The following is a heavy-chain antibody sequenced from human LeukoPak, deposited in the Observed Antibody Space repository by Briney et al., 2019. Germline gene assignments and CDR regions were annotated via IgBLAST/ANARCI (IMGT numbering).Heavy chain of an antibody. CDR2: IYYSGST. J-gene: IGHJ6*03. CDR3: ARRAKYYDILTGPATYYYYMDV. D-gene: IGHD3-9*01. Sequence: PSETLSLTCTVSGGSISSSSYYWGWIRQPPGKGLEWIGSIYYSGSTYYNPSLKSRVTISVDTSKNQFSLKLSSVTAADTAVYYCARRAKYYDILTGPATYYYYMDVWGKGTTVTVSS. CDR1: GGSISSSSYY. V-gene: IGHV4-39*01.